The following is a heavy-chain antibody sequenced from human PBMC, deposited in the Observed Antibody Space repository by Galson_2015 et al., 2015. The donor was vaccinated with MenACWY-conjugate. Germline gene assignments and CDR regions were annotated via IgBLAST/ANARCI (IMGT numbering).Heavy chain of an antibody. CDR3: AKDRDIYCSGGSCYFLGNYYMDV. CDR2: IPGNGGST. V-gene: IGHV3-23*01. J-gene: IGHJ6*03. CDR1: GFTFSNYA. D-gene: IGHD2-15*01. Sequence: SLRLSCAASGFTFSNYAMTWVRQAPGKGLEWVSAIPGNGGSTYYADSVKGRFTISRDNSKNTLYMQMNSLRAEDTAVYYRAKDRDIYCSGGSCYFLGNYYMDVWGKGTTVTVSS.